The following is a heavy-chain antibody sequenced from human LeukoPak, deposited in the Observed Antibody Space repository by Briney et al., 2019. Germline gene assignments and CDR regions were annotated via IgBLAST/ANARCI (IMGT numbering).Heavy chain of an antibody. CDR3: ARHAGPPEYFDD. V-gene: IGHV4-59*08. Sequence: SETLSLTCTVSGGSIRSYQWSWIRQPPGKGLEWIGYIYYSGSTNYNPSLKSRVTISVDTSKNQFSLKLGSVTAADTAVYYCARHAGPPEYFDDWGQGTLVTVSS. CDR1: GGSIRSYQ. CDR2: IYYSGST. J-gene: IGHJ4*02.